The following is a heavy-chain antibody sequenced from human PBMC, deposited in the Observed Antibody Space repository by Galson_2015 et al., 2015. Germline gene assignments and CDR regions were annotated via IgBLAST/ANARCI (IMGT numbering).Heavy chain of an antibody. J-gene: IGHJ6*02. CDR2: IYPGDSDT. V-gene: IGHV5-51*01. CDR1: SFTTYW. CDR3: ARRPAHYYGMDV. Sequence: SFTTYWIAWVRQVPGRGLEWMGVIYPGDSDTRYSPSFQGQVTISADKSISTAYLQWSSLKASDSAMYYCARRPAHYYGMDVWGQGTTVTVSS.